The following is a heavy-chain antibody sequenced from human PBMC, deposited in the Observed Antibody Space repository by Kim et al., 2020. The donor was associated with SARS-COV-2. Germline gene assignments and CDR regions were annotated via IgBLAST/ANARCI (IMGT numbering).Heavy chain of an antibody. Sequence: STYYADSVKGRFTISRDNSKNSLYLQMNSLRTEDTALYYCAKARSKGFDPWGQGTLVTVSS. CDR2: ST. CDR3: AKARSKGFDP. J-gene: IGHJ5*02. V-gene: IGHV3-43*01. D-gene: IGHD4-17*01.